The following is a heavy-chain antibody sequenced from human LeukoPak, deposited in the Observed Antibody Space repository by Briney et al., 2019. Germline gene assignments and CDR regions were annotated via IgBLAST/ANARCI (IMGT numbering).Heavy chain of an antibody. CDR1: GGSISSGSYY. Sequence: SQTLSLTCTVSGGSISSGSYYWSWIRQPAGKGLEWIGRIYTSGSTNYNPSLKSRVTISVDTSKNQFSLKLSSVTAADTAVYYCARAYYDILTGPTGWFDPWGQGTLVTVSS. V-gene: IGHV4-61*02. CDR2: IYTSGST. J-gene: IGHJ5*02. CDR3: ARAYYDILTGPTGWFDP. D-gene: IGHD3-9*01.